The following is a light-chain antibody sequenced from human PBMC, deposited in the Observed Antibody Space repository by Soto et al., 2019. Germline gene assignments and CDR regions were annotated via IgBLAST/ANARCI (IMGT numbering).Light chain of an antibody. V-gene: IGLV4-69*01. Sequence: QLVLTQSPSASASLGASVKLTCTLSSGHSSYAIAWQQQQPEKGPRYLMKLNSDGSHSQGDGIPDRFSGSSSGAERYLTISSLQSEDEADYYCQTWGTGIRVFGTGTKVTVL. CDR1: SGHSSYA. CDR2: LNSDGSH. CDR3: QTWGTGIRV. J-gene: IGLJ1*01.